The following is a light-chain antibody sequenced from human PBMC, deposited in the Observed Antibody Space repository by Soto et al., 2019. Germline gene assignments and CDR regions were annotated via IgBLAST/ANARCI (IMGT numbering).Light chain of an antibody. J-gene: IGKJ1*01. CDR2: AAS. V-gene: IGKV1-27*01. CDR1: RGISNF. Sequence: GDRVTITCRASRGISNFLAWYQQKPGRIPQLLIYAASTLQSGVPSRFSGSGSGTDFTLTIGSLQPEDVATYYCKQYNTVPPWEFGHGTTVEIK. CDR3: KQYNTVPPWE.